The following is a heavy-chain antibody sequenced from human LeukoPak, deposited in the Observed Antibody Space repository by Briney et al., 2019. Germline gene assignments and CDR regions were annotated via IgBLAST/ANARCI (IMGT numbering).Heavy chain of an antibody. Sequence: SETLSLTCTVSGGSISSYYWSWIRQPPGKGLEWIGYIYYSGSTNYNPSLKSRVTISVDTSKNQFSLKLSSVTAADTAVYYCARDGSYYGSGSHTDYYFDYWGQEPWSPSPQ. CDR3: ARDGSYYGSGSHTDYYFDY. J-gene: IGHJ4*01. CDR2: IYYSGST. V-gene: IGHV4-59*01. D-gene: IGHD3-10*01. CDR1: GGSISSYY.